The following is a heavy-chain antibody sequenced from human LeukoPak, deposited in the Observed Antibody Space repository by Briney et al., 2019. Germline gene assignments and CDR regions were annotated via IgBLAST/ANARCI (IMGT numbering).Heavy chain of an antibody. CDR3: ARGPNGVLLWFGEPYYFDY. D-gene: IGHD3-10*01. J-gene: IGHJ4*02. CDR1: GGSFSGYY. V-gene: IGHV4-34*01. CDR2: INHSGST. Sequence: TSETLSLTCAVYGGSFSGYYWSWIRQPPGKGLEWIGEINHSGSTNYNPSLKSRVTISVDTSKNQFSLKLSSVTAADTAVYYCARGPNGVLLWFGEPYYFDYWGQGTLVTVSS.